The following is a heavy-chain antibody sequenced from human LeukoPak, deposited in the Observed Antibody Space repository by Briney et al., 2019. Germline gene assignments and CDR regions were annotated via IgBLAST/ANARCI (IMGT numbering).Heavy chain of an antibody. D-gene: IGHD4-11*01. CDR1: GFIFSHFL. V-gene: IGHV3-30*04. CDR2: ISRDGGKK. Sequence: GGSLRLSCEASGFIFSHFLIHWVRQAPGKGLEWLALISRDGGKKYYADSVKGRFTISRDNSNNTLYLQMSSLRAEDTAVYYCAKLTTSWGQGTLVTVSS. CDR3: AKLTTS. J-gene: IGHJ4*02.